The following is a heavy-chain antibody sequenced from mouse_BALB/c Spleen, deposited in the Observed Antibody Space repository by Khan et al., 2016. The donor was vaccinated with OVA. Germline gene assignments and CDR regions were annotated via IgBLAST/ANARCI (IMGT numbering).Heavy chain of an antibody. CDR2: ISSGSSTI. V-gene: IGHV5-17*02. CDR1: GFTFSSFG. J-gene: IGHJ4*01. CDR3: ARRGGKYYGMDY. Sequence: EVELVESGGGLVQPGGSRKLSCAASGFTFSSFGMHWIRQAPGKGLEWVAYISSGSSTIYYADKVKGRFTISRDNPKNTLFLQMTSLRSEDTAMFYCARRGGKYYGMDYWGQGTSVTVSS.